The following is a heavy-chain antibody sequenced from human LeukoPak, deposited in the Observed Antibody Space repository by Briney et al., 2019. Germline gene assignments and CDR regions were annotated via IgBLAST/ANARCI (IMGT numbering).Heavy chain of an antibody. D-gene: IGHD2-8*01. V-gene: IGHV3-7*01. CDR1: GFTFSSYW. CDR2: IKQDGSEK. J-gene: IGHJ4*02. CDR3: ARWESMVYAIVGFDY. Sequence: GGSLRLSCAASGFTFSSYWMSWVRQAPGKGLEWVANIKQDGSEKYYVDSVKGRFTISRDNAKNSLYLQMNSLRAEDTAVYYCARWESMVYAIVGFDYWGQGTLVTISS.